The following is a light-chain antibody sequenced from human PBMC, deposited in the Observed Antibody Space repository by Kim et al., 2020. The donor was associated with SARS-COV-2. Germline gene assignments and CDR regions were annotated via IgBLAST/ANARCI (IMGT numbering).Light chain of an antibody. CDR3: SAWDSSLSAWV. CDR2: RDN. J-gene: IGLJ3*02. Sequence: RQTPTLTCTGNINDVGNQGAAWLQQHQGHPPKLLFYRDNNRPSGISARFSASRSGSTASLTITGLQPEDEADYYCSAWDSSLSAWVFGGGTQLTVL. CDR1: INDVGNQG. V-gene: IGLV10-54*01.